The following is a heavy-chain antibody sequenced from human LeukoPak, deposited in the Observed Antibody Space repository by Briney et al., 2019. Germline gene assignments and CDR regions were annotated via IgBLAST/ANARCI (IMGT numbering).Heavy chain of an antibody. Sequence: GTSLRLSCAASGLTFTSFGMHWVRQAPGKGLEWVAVISPDGSNKYYADSVKGRFTISRDNSKNTLFLQMNSLRPEETAVYYCAKGGSGSYYYYGVDVWGQGTTVTVSS. J-gene: IGHJ6*02. V-gene: IGHV3-30*18. D-gene: IGHD2-15*01. CDR2: ISPDGSNK. CDR3: AKGGSGSYYYYGVDV. CDR1: GLTFTSFG.